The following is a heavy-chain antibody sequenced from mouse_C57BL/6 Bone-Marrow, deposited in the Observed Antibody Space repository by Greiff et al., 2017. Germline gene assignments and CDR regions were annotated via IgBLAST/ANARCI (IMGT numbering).Heavy chain of an antibody. CDR1: GYSFTDYN. CDR2: INPNYGTT. Sequence: VQLQQSGPELVKPGASVKISCKASGYSFTDYNMNWVKQSNGKSLEWIGVINPNYGTTSYNQKFKGKATLTVDQSSSTAYMQLKSLTSEDSAVYYWGRGHEFGYAMDYRGQRTSVTVSS. J-gene: IGHJ4*01. V-gene: IGHV1-39*01. CDR3: GRGHEFGYAMDY.